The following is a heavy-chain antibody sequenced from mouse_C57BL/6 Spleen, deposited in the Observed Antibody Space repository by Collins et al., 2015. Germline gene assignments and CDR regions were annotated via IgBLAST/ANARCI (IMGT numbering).Heavy chain of an antibody. CDR1: GYTFTDYT. CDR3: ARGGYGYDVWFAY. V-gene: IGHV1-18*01. Sequence: EVQLQQSGPEQVKPGASVKIPCKASGYTFTDYTMDWVKQSHGKSLEWIGDINPNNGGTIYSQKFKGKATLTVDKSSSTAYMELRSLTSEDTAVYYCARGGYGYDVWFAYWGQGTLVTVSA. J-gene: IGHJ3*01. CDR2: INPNNGGT. D-gene: IGHD2-2*01.